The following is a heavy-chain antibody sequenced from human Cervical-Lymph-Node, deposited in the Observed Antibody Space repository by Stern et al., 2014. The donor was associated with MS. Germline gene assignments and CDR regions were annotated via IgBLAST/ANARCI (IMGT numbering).Heavy chain of an antibody. Sequence: EVQLVESGGGLVQPGGSLRLSCAASGIIFGDYVMHWVPPAPGKGLGWGAGISWNSGDIAYTDSVKGRFTISRDNAKNSLYLHMNSLRAEDTALYYCAKDLGEVFYYGMDVWGQGTTVTVSS. V-gene: IGHV3-9*01. CDR2: ISWNSGDI. D-gene: IGHD2-21*01. J-gene: IGHJ6*02. CDR1: GIIFGDYV. CDR3: AKDLGEVFYYGMDV.